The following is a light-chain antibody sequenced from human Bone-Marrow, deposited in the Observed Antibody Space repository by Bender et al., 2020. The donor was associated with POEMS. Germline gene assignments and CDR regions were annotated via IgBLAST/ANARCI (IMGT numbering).Light chain of an antibody. CDR2: RDN. Sequence: QSVLTQPPSASGTPGQRVTISCSGSNSNIGTNAVNWYQQFPGTAPKLLIYRDNQRPSGVPDRFYAFKSGTAASLAISGLRSEDETDYYCAAWDAGLSGWGYGGGTKRTVL. CDR3: AAWDAGLSGWG. V-gene: IGLV1-44*01. J-gene: IGLJ3*02. CDR1: NSNIGTNA.